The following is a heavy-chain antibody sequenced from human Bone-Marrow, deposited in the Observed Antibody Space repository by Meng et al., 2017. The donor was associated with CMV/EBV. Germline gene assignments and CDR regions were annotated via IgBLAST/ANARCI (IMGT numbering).Heavy chain of an antibody. CDR1: GYSFTTYW. Sequence: GESLKISCKGSGYSFTTYWIGWVRQMPGKGLEWMGIIYPGDSDTTYSPSFQGHVTISADKSISTAYLQWNSLKASDTAIYYCARHVKTGGAFDIWGQGTRVTVSS. CDR3: ARHVKTGGAFDI. CDR2: IYPGDSDT. V-gene: IGHV5-51*01. J-gene: IGHJ3*02.